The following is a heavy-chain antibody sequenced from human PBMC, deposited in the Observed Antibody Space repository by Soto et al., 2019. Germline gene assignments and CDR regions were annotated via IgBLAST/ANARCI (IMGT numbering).Heavy chain of an antibody. D-gene: IGHD1-26*01. J-gene: IGHJ4*02. Sequence: ASVKVSCKASGYTFTDYYMHWVRQAPGQGLEWMGIINPSGGNTKYAQKFQGRVTMTRDTSTSTVYMELSSLRSEDTAVYYCARISEPDSGSYYPFDYWGQGTLVTVSS. CDR2: INPSGGNT. CDR1: GYTFTDYY. V-gene: IGHV1-46*01. CDR3: ARISEPDSGSYYPFDY.